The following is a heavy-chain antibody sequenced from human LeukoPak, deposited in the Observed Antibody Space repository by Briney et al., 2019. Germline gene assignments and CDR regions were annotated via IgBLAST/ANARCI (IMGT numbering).Heavy chain of an antibody. CDR3: ATYLTDYYSMDV. Sequence: ASVKVSCKASGYTFTSYDINWVRQATGQGLEWMGWMNPNSGNTGYAQKFQGRVTMTRNTSISTAYMELSSLRSEDTAVYYCATYLTDYYSMDVWGKGTTVTVSS. V-gene: IGHV1-8*01. CDR2: MNPNSGNT. D-gene: IGHD3-16*01. CDR1: GYTFTSYD. J-gene: IGHJ6*03.